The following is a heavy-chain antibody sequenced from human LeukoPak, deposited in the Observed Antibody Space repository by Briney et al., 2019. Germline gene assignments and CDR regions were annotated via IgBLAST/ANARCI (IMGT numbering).Heavy chain of an antibody. D-gene: IGHD3-9*01. J-gene: IGHJ4*02. CDR1: GGSISSYY. CDR3: ASVGTYYDILTGYSAQYYFDY. CDR2: IYYSGST. V-gene: IGHV4-59*01. Sequence: SETLSLTCTVSGGSISSYYWSWIQQPPGKGLEWIGFIYYSGSTNYNPSLKSRVTISVDTSKNQFSLKLSSVTAADTAVYYCASVGTYYDILTGYSAQYYFDYWGQGTLVTVSS.